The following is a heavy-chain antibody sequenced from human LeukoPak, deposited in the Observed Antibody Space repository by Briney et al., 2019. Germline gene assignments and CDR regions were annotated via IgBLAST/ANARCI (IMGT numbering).Heavy chain of an antibody. V-gene: IGHV3-33*01. Sequence: GGSLRLSCAASGFTFSSYGMHWVRQASGKGLEWVALIWYDGSDKYYADSVKGRFTISRDNSKNTLHLQMNSLRAEDTAVYYCARGRVVIPEGPDYWGQGTLVTVSS. CDR1: GFTFSSYG. CDR2: IWYDGSDK. J-gene: IGHJ4*02. CDR3: ARGRVVIPEGPDY. D-gene: IGHD3-10*01.